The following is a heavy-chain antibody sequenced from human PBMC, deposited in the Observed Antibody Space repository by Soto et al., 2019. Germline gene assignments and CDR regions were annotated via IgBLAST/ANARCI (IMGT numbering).Heavy chain of an antibody. J-gene: IGHJ6*02. CDR2: IHYSGST. D-gene: IGHD2-2*01. Sequence: QVQLQESGPGLVKPSETLSLTCTVSGGSISSYYWSWIRQSPGKGLEWIGYIHYSGSTKSNPSLKSRVTISVDTSRNQVSLKLSSVTAADSAVYFWARARYQVLHPYYYGMDVWGQGTTVTVSS. CDR3: ARARYQVLHPYYYGMDV. V-gene: IGHV4-59*01. CDR1: GGSISSYY.